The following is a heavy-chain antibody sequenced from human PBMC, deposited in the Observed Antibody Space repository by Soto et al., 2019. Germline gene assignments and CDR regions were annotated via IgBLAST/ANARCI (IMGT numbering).Heavy chain of an antibody. V-gene: IGHV1-2*02. CDR3: GRGRSGQIVVFY. Sequence: ASVKVSCKASGYTFTGHYIHWARQAPEQGPEWMGGIGPESGATRYAQKFQGRVTMTRDMSITTVYMELNNLSPDDTAVHYCGRGRSGQIVVFYWGQGTPVTVSS. D-gene: IGHD1-26*01. CDR2: IGPESGAT. J-gene: IGHJ4*02. CDR1: GYTFTGHY.